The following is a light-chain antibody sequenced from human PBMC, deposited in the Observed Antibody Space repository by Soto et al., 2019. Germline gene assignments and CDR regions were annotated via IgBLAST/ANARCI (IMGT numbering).Light chain of an antibody. V-gene: IGLV2-14*01. CDR3: SSYTSSSTRV. J-gene: IGLJ1*01. CDR2: DVS. CDR1: SSDVGACNY. Sequence: QSVLTQPASVSGSPGQSITISCTGTSSDVGACNYVSWYQQHPGKAPKLMIYDVSNRPSGVSDRFSASKSGNTASLTISGLQAEDESDYYCSSYTSSSTRVFGTGTKVTVL.